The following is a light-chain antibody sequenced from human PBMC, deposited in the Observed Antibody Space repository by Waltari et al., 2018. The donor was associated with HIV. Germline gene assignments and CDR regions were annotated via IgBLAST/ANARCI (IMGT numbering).Light chain of an antibody. J-gene: IGKJ1*01. CDR1: QSVSSN. CDR2: GAS. Sequence: EIVMTQSPATLSVSPGERVSLSCRASQSVSSNLVWYQQKPGQAPRVLIYGASTRAADIPARFSGSGARTEFTLTISSLQSEDFAVYYCQQFHNWPRTFGQGTKVEIK. V-gene: IGKV3-15*01. CDR3: QQFHNWPRT.